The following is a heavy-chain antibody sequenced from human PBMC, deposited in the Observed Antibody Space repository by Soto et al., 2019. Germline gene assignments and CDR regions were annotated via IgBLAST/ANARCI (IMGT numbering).Heavy chain of an antibody. Sequence: EVQLLESGGGLVQPEGSLRLSCAASGFTFSSYAMNWVRQAPGKGLEWVSGISASGGSTFYADSVKGRFTITRDNSEKTLYLQMNSLRAEDTAVYYCARRARPDFYYMDVWGKGTTVTVS. V-gene: IGHV3-23*01. CDR1: GFTFSSYA. CDR3: ARRARPDFYYMDV. J-gene: IGHJ6*03. CDR2: ISASGGST. D-gene: IGHD6-6*01.